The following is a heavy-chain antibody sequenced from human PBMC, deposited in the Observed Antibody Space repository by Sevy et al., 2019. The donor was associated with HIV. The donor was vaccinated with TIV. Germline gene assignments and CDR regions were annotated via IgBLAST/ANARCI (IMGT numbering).Heavy chain of an antibody. D-gene: IGHD4-17*01. CDR2: ISADSGNT. J-gene: IGHJ3*01. CDR3: MRDNGHSQYGAFDF. CDR1: GYMFTIYG. V-gene: IGHV1-18*01. Sequence: ASVKVSCKTSGYMFTIYGITWVRQAPGQRLEWMGWISADSGNTNYAQKLQDRVTMTTDTSTSTAYMELRSLRSDDTAVYYCMRDNGHSQYGAFDFWGQGTMVTVSS.